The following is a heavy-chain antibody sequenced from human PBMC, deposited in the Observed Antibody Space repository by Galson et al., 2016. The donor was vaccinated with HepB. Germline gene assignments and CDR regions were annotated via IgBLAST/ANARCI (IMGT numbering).Heavy chain of an antibody. V-gene: IGHV3-33*01. J-gene: IGHJ1*01. CDR1: GFTFSSFA. Sequence: SLRLSCATSGFTFSSFAMHWVRQAPGKGLEWVAVIWYDGTHKYYADSAEGRFTISRDNSKNTVDLQMNSLRVEDTAIYYCARDQSVYGDLALDFWGQGTLVTVPS. D-gene: IGHD4-17*01. CDR2: IWYDGTHK. CDR3: ARDQSVYGDLALDF.